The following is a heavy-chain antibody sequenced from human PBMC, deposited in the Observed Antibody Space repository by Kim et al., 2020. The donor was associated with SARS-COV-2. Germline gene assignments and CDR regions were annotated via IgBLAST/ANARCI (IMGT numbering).Heavy chain of an antibody. J-gene: IGHJ5*02. Sequence: SETLSLTCTVSGGSISSYYWSWIRQPPGKGLEWIGYIYYSGSTNYNPSLKSRVTISVDTSKNQFSLKLSSVTAADTAVYYCARTAHYYDSSGYYGRGNWFDPWGQGTLVTVSS. CDR2: IYYSGST. CDR3: ARTAHYYDSSGYYGRGNWFDP. CDR1: GGSISSYY. V-gene: IGHV4-59*01. D-gene: IGHD3-22*01.